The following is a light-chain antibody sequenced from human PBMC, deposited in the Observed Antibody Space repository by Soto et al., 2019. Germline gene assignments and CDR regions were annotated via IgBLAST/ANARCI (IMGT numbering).Light chain of an antibody. CDR1: QAISDY. V-gene: IGKV1-27*01. J-gene: IGKJ4*01. CDR2: DAS. CDR3: QKYNSAPLL. Sequence: DIQMTQSPSSLSASVGDRVTITCRASQAISDYLAWYQQKPGKVPKLLIYDASTLQSGVPSRFSGSGSGTDFALAISSLQPEDVATYYCQKYNSAPLLFGGGTKVEIK.